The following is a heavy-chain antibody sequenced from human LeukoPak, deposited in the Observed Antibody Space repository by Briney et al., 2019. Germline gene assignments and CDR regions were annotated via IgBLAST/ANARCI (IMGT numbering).Heavy chain of an antibody. D-gene: IGHD3-10*01. CDR3: AKVEVRGSGNYYFDY. CDR2: ISGSGGST. V-gene: IGHV3-23*01. J-gene: IGHJ4*02. CDR1: GFTFSSYA. Sequence: GGSLRLSCAASGFTFSSYAMSWVRQAPGKGLEWVSAISGSGGSTYYADSVKGRFTISRDNSQKTLYLQMNSLRDEDTAIYSCAKVEVRGSGNYYFDYWGQGALVTVSS.